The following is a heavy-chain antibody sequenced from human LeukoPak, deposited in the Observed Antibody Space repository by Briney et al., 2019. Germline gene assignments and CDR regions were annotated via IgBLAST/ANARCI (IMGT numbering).Heavy chain of an antibody. V-gene: IGHV3-7*03. CDR2: IKQDGSEK. D-gene: IGHD6-19*01. CDR3: AKDRGGTVAGNKVGFDY. CDR1: GFTFSSYW. J-gene: IGHJ4*02. Sequence: PGGSLRLSCAASGFTFSSYWMSWVRQAPGKGLEWVANIKQDGSEKYYVDSVKGRFTISRDNAKNSLYLQMNSLRAEDTAVYFCAKDRGGTVAGNKVGFDYWGQGTLVTVSS.